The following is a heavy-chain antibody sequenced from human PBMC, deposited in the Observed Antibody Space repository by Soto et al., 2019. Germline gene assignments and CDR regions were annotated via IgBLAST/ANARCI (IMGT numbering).Heavy chain of an antibody. CDR3: ARDSRTRYYYGSGSYYNPGSFDP. J-gene: IGHJ5*02. CDR2: IYYSGST. D-gene: IGHD3-10*01. V-gene: IGHV4-31*02. CDR1: GGSINSGGYY. Sequence: PSESLSITGTVSGGSINSGGYYWSWILQHPGKGLEGIGYIYYSGSTYYNPSLKSRVTISVDTSKNQFSLKLSSVTAADTAVYYCARDSRTRYYYGSGSYYNPGSFDPWGQGTLVTVSS.